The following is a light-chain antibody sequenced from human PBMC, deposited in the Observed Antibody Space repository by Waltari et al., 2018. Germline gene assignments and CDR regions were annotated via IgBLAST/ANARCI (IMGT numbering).Light chain of an antibody. CDR3: QQYGSSPWT. CDR2: GAS. Sequence: DIGLTQSPGTLSFSPGERATLSCMASQSVSSSYLAWYQQKPGQAPRVLIHGASNRATGIPDRFSGSGSGTDFTLTISRLEPEDFAVYYCQQYGSSPWTFGQGTKVEIK. CDR1: QSVSSSY. J-gene: IGKJ1*01. V-gene: IGKV3-20*01.